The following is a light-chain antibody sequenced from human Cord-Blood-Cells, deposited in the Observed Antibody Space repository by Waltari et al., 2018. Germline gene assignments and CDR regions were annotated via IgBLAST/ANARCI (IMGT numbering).Light chain of an antibody. Sequence: QSALTQPAFVSGWTGQSITISCTGTSRDVGGYNYVSWYQKHPGKAPNLMNYDVSQRPSGVSNRYSGSKSDNTDSLTFPSVQAEDEANYDCSSYTISSTRVIGSGTKVTVL. CDR3: SSYTISSTRV. V-gene: IGLV2-14*03. CDR2: DVS. J-gene: IGLJ1*01. CDR1: SRDVGGYNY.